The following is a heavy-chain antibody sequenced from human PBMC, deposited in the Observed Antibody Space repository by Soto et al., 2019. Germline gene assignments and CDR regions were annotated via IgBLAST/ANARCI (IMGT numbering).Heavy chain of an antibody. D-gene: IGHD3-10*01. CDR2: ISHDGSNK. V-gene: IGHV3-30*18. CDR3: AKDARRYGSGVTWFDS. J-gene: IGHJ5*01. CDR1: GFTFNGPG. Sequence: QVQLVESGGGVVQPGRSLRLSCVASGFTFNGPGMHWLRQAPGKGLEWMAGISHDGSNKYSADSVKGRFTISRDNSKNTLYLLMNNLRVEDTAVYYCAKDARRYGSGVTWFDSWGQGTLVTVSS.